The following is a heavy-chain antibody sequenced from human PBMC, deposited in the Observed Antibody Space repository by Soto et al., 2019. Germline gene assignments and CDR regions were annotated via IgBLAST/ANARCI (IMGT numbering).Heavy chain of an antibody. J-gene: IGHJ5*02. D-gene: IGHD6-19*01. CDR2: IYYCGST. V-gene: IGHV4-30-4*01. CDR3: ARDWAYLSVDGHEGGWFAP. CDR1: GGYISSGDYY. Sequence: QVQLQESGPGLVKPSQTLSLTCTVSGGYISSGDYYWSWIRQPPGTVLEWIGYIYYCGSTYYNPALQGLVTISVDTSKNQFSLRLSYVTAAATAGYYGARDWAYLSVDGHEGGWFAPWGPGTLVTVSS.